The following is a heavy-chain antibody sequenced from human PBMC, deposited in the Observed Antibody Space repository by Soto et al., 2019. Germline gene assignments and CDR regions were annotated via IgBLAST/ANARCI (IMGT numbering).Heavy chain of an antibody. CDR2: ISSSGIP. V-gene: IGHV4-59*01. J-gene: IGHJ4*02. CDR1: GDSIKTYF. CDR3: ARTVIGGFDY. D-gene: IGHD3-16*02. Sequence: PSETLSLTCTVSGDSIKTYFWTWVRQAPGRGLEWIAYISSSGIPTYTPSLKRRLTISVDPSKNQFSLKLASVTAADTAVYYCARTVIGGFDYWGQGTLVTVSS.